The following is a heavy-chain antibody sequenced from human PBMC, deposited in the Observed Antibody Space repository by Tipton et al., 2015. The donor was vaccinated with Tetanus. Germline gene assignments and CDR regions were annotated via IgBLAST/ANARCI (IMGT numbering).Heavy chain of an antibody. V-gene: IGHV3-9*01. Sequence: SLRLSCAASGFTFDDYAMHWVRQAPGKGLEWVSGISWNSGSIGYADSVKGRFTISRDNAKNSLYLQMNSLRAEDTALYYCAKDIGYSGYDSPSAYYYYGMDVWGQGTTVTVSS. CDR3: AKDIGYSGYDSPSAYYYYGMDV. J-gene: IGHJ6*02. D-gene: IGHD5-12*01. CDR2: ISWNSGSI. CDR1: GFTFDDYA.